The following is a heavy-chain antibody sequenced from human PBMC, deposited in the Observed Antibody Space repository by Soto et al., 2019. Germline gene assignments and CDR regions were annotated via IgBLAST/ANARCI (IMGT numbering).Heavy chain of an antibody. V-gene: IGHV3-13*05. Sequence: QPGGSLRLSCAASGFTFSSYDMHWVRQATGKGLEWVSAIGTAGDPYYPGSVKGRFTISRENAKNSLYLQMNSLRAGDTAVYYCARWGIAVAGRGGDAFDIWGQGTMVTASS. D-gene: IGHD6-19*01. CDR2: IGTAGDP. J-gene: IGHJ3*02. CDR1: GFTFSSYD. CDR3: ARWGIAVAGRGGDAFDI.